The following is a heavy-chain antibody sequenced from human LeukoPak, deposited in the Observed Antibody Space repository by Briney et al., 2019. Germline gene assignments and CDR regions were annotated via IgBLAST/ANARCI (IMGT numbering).Heavy chain of an antibody. Sequence: GASVKVSCKASGYTSTSYGISWVRQAPGQGLEWMGWISAYNGNTNYAQKLQGRVTMTTDTSTSTAYMELRSLRSDDTAVYYCARVSEYSGSYTPTGYWGQGTLVTVSS. J-gene: IGHJ4*02. CDR3: ARVSEYSGSYTPTGY. V-gene: IGHV1-18*01. CDR2: ISAYNGNT. D-gene: IGHD1-26*01. CDR1: GYTSTSYG.